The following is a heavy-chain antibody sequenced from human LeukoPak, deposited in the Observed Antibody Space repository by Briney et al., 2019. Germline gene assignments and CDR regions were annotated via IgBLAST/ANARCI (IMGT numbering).Heavy chain of an antibody. D-gene: IGHD3-22*01. J-gene: IGHJ4*02. CDR1: GFTFTSFA. Sequence: GGSLRLSCAASGFTFTSFAMSWVRQAPGKGLEWVSTISRSGVATYYANSVKGRFTISRDNSKNTVYLQMNSLRAEDTAIYYCAKHSHDGSAPYYEVQLDYWGQGTLVTVSS. CDR3: AKHSHDGSAPYYEVQLDY. V-gene: IGHV3-23*01. CDR2: ISRSGVAT.